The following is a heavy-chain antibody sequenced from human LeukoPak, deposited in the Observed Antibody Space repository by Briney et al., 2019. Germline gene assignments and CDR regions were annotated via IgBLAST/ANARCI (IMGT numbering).Heavy chain of an antibody. J-gene: IGHJ5*02. CDR1: GGSISSSSYY. D-gene: IGHD3-22*01. CDR3: ARWRSCYYSYWFDP. V-gene: IGHV4-39*07. Sequence: SETLSLTCTVSGGSISSSSYYWGWIRQPPGKGLEWIGSIYYSRSTYYNPSLKSRVTISVDTSKNQFSLKLSSVTAADTAVYYCARWRSCYYSYWFDPWGQGTLVTVSS. CDR2: IYYSRST.